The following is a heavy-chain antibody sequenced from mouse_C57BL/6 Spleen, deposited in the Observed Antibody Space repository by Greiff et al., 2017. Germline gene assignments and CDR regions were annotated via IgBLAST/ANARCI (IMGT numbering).Heavy chain of an antibody. J-gene: IGHJ2*01. CDR1: GYTFTSYW. D-gene: IGHD2-4*01. Sequence: VQLQQSGAELVKPGASVKVSCKASGYTFTSYWMHWVKRRPGQGLKWIGRIHPSDIDPTSNQKFKGKATLTVDKSSSTAYMQLSSLTSEDSAVYYCAIGIYYDYGYFDYWGQGTTLTGSS. CDR3: AIGIYYDYGYFDY. V-gene: IGHV1-74*01. CDR2: IHPSDIDP.